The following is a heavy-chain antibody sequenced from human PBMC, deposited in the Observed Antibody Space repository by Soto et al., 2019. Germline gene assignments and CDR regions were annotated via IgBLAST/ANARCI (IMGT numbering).Heavy chain of an antibody. D-gene: IGHD2-2*01. CDR2: IWYDGSNK. CDR3: ARTGYCSSTSCLDAFDI. J-gene: IGHJ3*02. CDR1: GFTFSSYG. V-gene: IGHV3-33*01. Sequence: VQLVESGGGVVQPGRSLRLSCAASGFTFSSYGMHWVRQAPGKGLEWVAVIWYDGSNKYYADSVKGRFTISRDNSKNTLYLKMNSLRAEDTAVYYCARTGYCSSTSCLDAFDIWGQGTMVTVSS.